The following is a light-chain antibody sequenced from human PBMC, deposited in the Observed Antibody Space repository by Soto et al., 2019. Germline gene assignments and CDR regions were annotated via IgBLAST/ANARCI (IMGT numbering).Light chain of an antibody. CDR3: QQYTNTNNPWM. Sequence: DIQVTQSPPTLCASVGDRVTIPCRASQTISTWMAWYQQKPGKAPKLLVYDASTLQSGVASRFSGSGSGTEFTLIISGLQPDDSATYYCQQYTNTNNPWMFGQGTKVDIK. J-gene: IGKJ1*01. CDR2: DAS. V-gene: IGKV1-5*01. CDR1: QTISTW.